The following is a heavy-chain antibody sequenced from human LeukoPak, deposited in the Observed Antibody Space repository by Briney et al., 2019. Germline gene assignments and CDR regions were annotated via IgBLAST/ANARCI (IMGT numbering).Heavy chain of an antibody. CDR1: GFTISDYN. CDR2: ISRSGSTK. V-gene: IGHV3-11*01. J-gene: IGHJ4*02. CDR3: ARGDYYDSSDYYQDY. Sequence: GGSLRLSCAASGFTISDYNMRWIRQAPGKGLEWVSSISRSGSTKYYADSVKGRFTISRDNAKNSLFLQMNSLRAEDTAIYYCARGDYYDSSDYYQDYWGQGTLVTVSS. D-gene: IGHD3-22*01.